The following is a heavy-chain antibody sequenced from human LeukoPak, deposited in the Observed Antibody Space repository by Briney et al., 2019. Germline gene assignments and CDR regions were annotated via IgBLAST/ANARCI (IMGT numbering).Heavy chain of an antibody. V-gene: IGHV1-18*01. CDR1: GYTFTSYG. CDR3: ARDMIITYYYDSSGYAYFDY. J-gene: IGHJ4*02. CDR2: ISAYNGNT. D-gene: IGHD3-22*01. Sequence: ASVKVSCKASGYTFTSYGISWVRQAPGQGLEWMGWISAYNGNTNYAQKLQGRVTMTTDTSTSTAYMELRSLRSDDTAVYYCARDMIITYYYDSSGYAYFDYWGQGTLVTVSS.